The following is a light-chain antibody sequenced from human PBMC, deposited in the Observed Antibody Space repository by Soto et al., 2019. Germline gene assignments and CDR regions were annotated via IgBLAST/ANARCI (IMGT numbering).Light chain of an antibody. J-gene: IGKJ2*02. Sequence: DIQMTQSPSSLSASVGDRVTISCRASQSISTYLNWYQQKPGKAPKFLIYSASSLQSGVPSRFSGSGSGTDFTLTISSLQPEDVATYYCQQSYSTPCTFGQGTKLEIK. CDR3: QQSYSTPCT. CDR2: SAS. V-gene: IGKV1-39*01. CDR1: QSISTY.